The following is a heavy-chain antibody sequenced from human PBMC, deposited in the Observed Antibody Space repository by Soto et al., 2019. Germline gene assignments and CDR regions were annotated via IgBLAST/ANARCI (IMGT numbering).Heavy chain of an antibody. Sequence: QVQLQQWGAGLLKPSETLSLTCAVYGGSFSGYYWSWIRQPPGKGLEWIGEINHSGSTNYNPSLKARVPISLDTFKNQFSLKLSSVTAADTAVYYCARGRSGGSCYSVFTSCGLTFYYWGQGTLVTVSS. D-gene: IGHD2-15*01. CDR2: INHSGST. J-gene: IGHJ4*02. V-gene: IGHV4-34*01. CDR1: GGSFSGYY. CDR3: ARGRSGGSCYSVFTSCGLTFYY.